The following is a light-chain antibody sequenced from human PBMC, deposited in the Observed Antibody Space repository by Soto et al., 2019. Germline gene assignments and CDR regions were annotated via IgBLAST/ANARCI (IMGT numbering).Light chain of an antibody. Sequence: IQLTQSPSSLSASVGDRVTITCRASQSISSYLNWYQQKPGKAPKLLIYAASSLQSGVPSRFSGSGSGTDFTLTISSLQPEDFATYYCQQSYSTPLTCGQGTKVEIK. CDR3: QQSYSTPLT. CDR1: QSISSY. CDR2: AAS. V-gene: IGKV1-39*01. J-gene: IGKJ1*01.